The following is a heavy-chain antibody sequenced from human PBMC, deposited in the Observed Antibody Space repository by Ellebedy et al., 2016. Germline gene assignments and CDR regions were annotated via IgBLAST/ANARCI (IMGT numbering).Heavy chain of an antibody. J-gene: IGHJ4*02. V-gene: IGHV1-69*13. CDR1: GGTFSSYA. D-gene: IGHD6-13*01. CDR3: ARDLGIAAAGSFDY. CDR2: IIPIFGTA. Sequence: SVKVSXKASGGTFSSYAISWVRQAPGQGLEWMGGIIPIFGTANYAQKFQGRVTITADESTSTAYMELSSLRSVDTAVYYCARDLGIAAAGSFDYWGQGTLVTVSS.